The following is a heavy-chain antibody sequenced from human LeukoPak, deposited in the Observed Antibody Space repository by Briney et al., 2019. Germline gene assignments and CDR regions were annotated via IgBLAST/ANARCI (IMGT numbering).Heavy chain of an antibody. Sequence: PGWSLRLTCTASGTTFSSYAMSWVREAPGAWLDWVSGISSSWGNTYHADSVKRRFTISRGNSKHTMYPYIKSLSAKITAVYYCARLVWLDRIVDYWGQGTLLTVSS. J-gene: IGHJ4*02. CDR3: ARLVWLDRIVDY. CDR2: ISSSWGNT. V-gene: IGHV3-23*01. CDR1: GTTFSSYA. D-gene: IGHD1-14*01.